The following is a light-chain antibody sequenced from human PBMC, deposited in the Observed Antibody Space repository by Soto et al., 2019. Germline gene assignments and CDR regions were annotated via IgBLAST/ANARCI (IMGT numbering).Light chain of an antibody. CDR2: EVI. Sequence: QSALTQPPSASGSPGQSVTISCTGTSSDVGGYNSVSWYQQHPGKAPKLMIYEVIKRPSGVPDRFSGSKSGNTASLTVSGLQAEDEADYYCSSYAGSNNLVFGSGTKLTVL. J-gene: IGLJ1*01. CDR1: SSDVGGYNS. CDR3: SSYAGSNNLV. V-gene: IGLV2-8*01.